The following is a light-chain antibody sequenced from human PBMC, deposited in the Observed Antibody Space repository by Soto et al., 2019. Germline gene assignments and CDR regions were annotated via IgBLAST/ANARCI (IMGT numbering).Light chain of an antibody. Sequence: QSALTQPPSASGSPGQSVTISCTGTSSDVGGYNYVSWYQQHPGKAPKLIIYEDTKRPSGVPGRFTGSKSGNTASLTVSGLQAEDEADYYCSSYAGSNNWAVFGGGTQLTVL. J-gene: IGLJ3*02. CDR2: EDT. CDR1: SSDVGGYNY. CDR3: SSYAGSNNWAV. V-gene: IGLV2-8*01.